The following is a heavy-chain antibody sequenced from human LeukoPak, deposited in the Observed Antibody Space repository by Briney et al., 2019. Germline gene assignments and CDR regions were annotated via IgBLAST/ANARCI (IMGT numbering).Heavy chain of an antibody. V-gene: IGHV3-21*01. Sequence: KPGGSLRLSCAASGFTFSSYSMNWVRQAPGKGLEWVSSISSSSSHIYYADSVKGRFTISRDNAKNSLYLQMNSLRAEDTAVYYCARGHSSSWYNWFDPWGQGTLVTVSS. CDR2: ISSSSSHI. CDR3: ARGHSSSWYNWFDP. D-gene: IGHD6-13*01. J-gene: IGHJ5*02. CDR1: GFTFSSYS.